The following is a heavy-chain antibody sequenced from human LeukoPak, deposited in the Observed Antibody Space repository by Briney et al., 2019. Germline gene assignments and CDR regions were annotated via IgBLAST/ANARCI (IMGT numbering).Heavy chain of an antibody. CDR3: AKRRMLGRQQLSKNLYYFDY. D-gene: IGHD6-13*01. CDR2: ISGSGGST. V-gene: IGHV3-23*01. Sequence: PGGSLRLSCAASGFTFSSYAMSWVRQAPGKGLEWVSAISGSGGSTYYADSVKGRFTISRDNSKNTLYLQMNSLRAEYTAVYYLAKRRMLGRQQLSKNLYYFDYWGQGTLVTVSS. J-gene: IGHJ4*02. CDR1: GFTFSSYA.